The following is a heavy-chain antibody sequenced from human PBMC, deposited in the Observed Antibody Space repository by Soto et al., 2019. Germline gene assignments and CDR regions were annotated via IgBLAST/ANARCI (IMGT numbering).Heavy chain of an antibody. CDR2: MSHSGGT. D-gene: IGHD1-1*01. Sequence: PSETLSLTCAVYGGFVSSGSYYWSWIRQPPGKGLEWIGEMSHSGGTHFNPFLKSRVTISVDTSKNQFSLNIYSVTAADTALYYCARVERGTVTTVVDAFDIWGPGTMVTVSS. V-gene: IGHV4-61*01. CDR1: GGFVSSGSYY. J-gene: IGHJ3*02. CDR3: ARVERGTVTTVVDAFDI.